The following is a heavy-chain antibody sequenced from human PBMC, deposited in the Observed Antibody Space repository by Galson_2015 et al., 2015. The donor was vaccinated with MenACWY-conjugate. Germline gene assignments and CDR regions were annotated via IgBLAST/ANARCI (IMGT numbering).Heavy chain of an antibody. CDR2: INAGNGNT. CDR3: ARGRSRWPPVWFDP. Sequence: SVKVSCKASGYTFTGYAMHWVRQAPGQRLEWMGWINAGNGNTKYSQKFQGRVTITRDTSASTAYMELSSLRSEDTAVYYCARGRSRWPPVWFDPWGQGTLVTVSS. V-gene: IGHV1-3*01. CDR1: GYTFTGYA. J-gene: IGHJ5*02. D-gene: IGHD6-13*01.